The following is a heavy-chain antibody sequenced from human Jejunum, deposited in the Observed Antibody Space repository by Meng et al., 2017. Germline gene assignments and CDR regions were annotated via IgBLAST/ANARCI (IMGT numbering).Heavy chain of an antibody. D-gene: IGHD1-20*01. Sequence: GSLRLSCTVSGGSINSDFWNWIRQPAGKGLEWIGRIYGSTIVNYNPSLKSRVTMSVDRSKNQLSLKLTSVTAADTAVYYCAREANWRNFDSWGRGTLVTVSS. CDR3: AREANWRNFDS. CDR2: IYGSTIV. V-gene: IGHV4-4*07. J-gene: IGHJ4*02. CDR1: GGSINSDF.